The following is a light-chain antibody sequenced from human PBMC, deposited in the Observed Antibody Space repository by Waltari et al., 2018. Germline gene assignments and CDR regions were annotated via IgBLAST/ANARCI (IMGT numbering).Light chain of an antibody. J-gene: IGKJ1*01. CDR1: QTGSTN. CDR3: QKRGNWPRT. CDR2: DSS. V-gene: IGKV3-11*01. Sequence: WSASQTGSTNCTWYQHKPGQAPRLSIEDSSNRASDSPGRFSGSGSGTDFTLTISSLEPEDVAVYYCQKRGNWPRTFGQGTKVEIK.